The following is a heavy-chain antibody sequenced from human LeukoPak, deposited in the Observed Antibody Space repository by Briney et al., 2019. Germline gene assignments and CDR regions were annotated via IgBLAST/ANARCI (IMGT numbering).Heavy chain of an antibody. D-gene: IGHD3-22*01. CDR3: ARDALRYDSSGYYFDY. V-gene: IGHV3-30*02. CDR2: IRYDGSNK. J-gene: IGHJ4*02. Sequence: PGGSLRLSCAASGFTFSSYGMHWVRQAPGKGLEWVAFIRYDGSNKYYADSVKGRFTISRDNSKNTLYLQMNSLRAEDTAVYYCARDALRYDSSGYYFDYWGQGTLVTVSS. CDR1: GFTFSSYG.